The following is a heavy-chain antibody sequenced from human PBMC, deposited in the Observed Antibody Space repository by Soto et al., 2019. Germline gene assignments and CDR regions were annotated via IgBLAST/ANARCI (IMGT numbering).Heavy chain of an antibody. J-gene: IGHJ5*02. V-gene: IGHV4-39*07. CDR1: GGSISSSSYY. Sequence: SETLSLTCTVSGGSISSSSYYWGWIRQPPGKGLEWIGSIYYSGSTYYNPSLKSRVTISVDRSKNQFSLKLSSVTAADTAVYYCARSADGHYDFWSGYYRVGWFDPWGQGTLVTVSS. D-gene: IGHD3-3*01. CDR3: ARSADGHYDFWSGYYRVGWFDP. CDR2: IYYSGST.